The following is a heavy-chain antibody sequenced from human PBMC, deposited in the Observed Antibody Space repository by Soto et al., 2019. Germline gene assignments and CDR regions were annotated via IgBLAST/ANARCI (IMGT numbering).Heavy chain of an antibody. Sequence: QVQLQESGPGLVKPSETLSLTCTVSGGSISSYYWSWIRQPPGKGLEWIGYIYYSGSTNYNPSLKSRVTISVDTSKNQFSLKLSSVTAADTAVYYCARESDDILTGYSDAFDIWGQGTMVTVSS. CDR1: GGSISSYY. D-gene: IGHD3-9*01. J-gene: IGHJ3*02. CDR2: IYYSGST. V-gene: IGHV4-59*01. CDR3: ARESDDILTGYSDAFDI.